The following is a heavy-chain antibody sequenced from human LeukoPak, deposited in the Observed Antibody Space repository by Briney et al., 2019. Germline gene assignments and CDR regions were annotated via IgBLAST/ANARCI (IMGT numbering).Heavy chain of an antibody. CDR1: GFTLRNAW. CDR3: ANALTGDPRLLDPLMDV. V-gene: IGHV3-30*18. Sequence: GGSLRLSCATSGFTLRNAWISWVRQAPGKGLEWVAVISYDGFDKYYADSVKGRYSVSRDNSKNTLFLEMDSLRPEDTAVYYCANALTGDPRLLDPLMDVWGQGTTVIVSS. CDR2: ISYDGFDK. D-gene: IGHD3/OR15-3a*01. J-gene: IGHJ6*02.